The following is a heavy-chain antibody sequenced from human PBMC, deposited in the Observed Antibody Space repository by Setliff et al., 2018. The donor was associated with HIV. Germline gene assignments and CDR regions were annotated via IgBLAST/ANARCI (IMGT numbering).Heavy chain of an antibody. J-gene: IGHJ4*02. CDR3: VRPVREPVD. CDR1: RFDFNNYW. Sequence: RLSCAASRFDFNNYWMCWVRQAPGKGLEWVANIGQDGSEKNYVDSVKGRFTISRDNAKNSVYLQMNSLRAEDTAMYYCVRPVREPVDWGRGTLVTVSS. D-gene: IGHD6-19*01. CDR2: IGQDGSEK. V-gene: IGHV3-7*03.